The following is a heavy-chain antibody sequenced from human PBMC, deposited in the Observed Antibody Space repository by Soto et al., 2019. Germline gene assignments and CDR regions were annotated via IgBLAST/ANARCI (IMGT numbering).Heavy chain of an antibody. Sequence: QVQLVQSGAEVKKPGASVKVSCKASGYTFTSYGISWVRQAPGQGLEWMGWISAYNGNTNYAQKLQGRVTMPTDTSTSTAYMERRSLRSDDTAVYYCARRMVATIVDDAFDIWGQGTMVTVSS. J-gene: IGHJ3*02. V-gene: IGHV1-18*01. CDR1: GYTFTSYG. CDR2: ISAYNGNT. D-gene: IGHD5-12*01. CDR3: ARRMVATIVDDAFDI.